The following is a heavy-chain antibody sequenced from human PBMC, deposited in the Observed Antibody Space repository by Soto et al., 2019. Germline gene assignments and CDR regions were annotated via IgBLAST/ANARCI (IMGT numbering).Heavy chain of an antibody. CDR1: GFTFSRYS. Sequence: GGSLRLSCAASGFTFSRYSMHCVRQAPGKGLVCVSRIRSARSITSYADSVKGRFTISRENARNTLYLQMNSLRAEDTAVYYCARSDWFDPGGPGTLVTVSS. V-gene: IGHV3-74*01. CDR2: IRSARSIT. CDR3: ARSDWFDP. J-gene: IGHJ5*02.